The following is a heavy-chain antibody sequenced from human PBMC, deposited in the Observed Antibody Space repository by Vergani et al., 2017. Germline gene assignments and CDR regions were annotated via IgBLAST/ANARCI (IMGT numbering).Heavy chain of an antibody. D-gene: IGHD3-22*01. J-gene: IGHJ4*02. CDR2: ISGSGGST. Sequence: EVQLLESGGGLVQPGGSLRLSCAASGFTFSSYAMSWVRQAPGKGLEWVSAISGSGGSTYYADSVKGRFTISRDNSKNTLYLQMNSLRAEDTAVYYCASYTHYYDSSGYQEYDYWGQGTLVTVSS. V-gene: IGHV3-23*01. CDR1: GFTFSSYA. CDR3: ASYTHYYDSSGYQEYDY.